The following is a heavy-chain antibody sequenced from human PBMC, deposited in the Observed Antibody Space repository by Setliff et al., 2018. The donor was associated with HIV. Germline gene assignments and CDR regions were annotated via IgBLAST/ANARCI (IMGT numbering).Heavy chain of an antibody. V-gene: IGHV4-38-2*01. CDR2: MYHSGST. CDR1: GHSIRSGYY. J-gene: IGHJ4*02. CDR3: ASRWGSYYDTNGHPFDY. D-gene: IGHD3-22*01. Sequence: SETLSLTCSVSGHSIRSGYYWGWIRQPPGKGLEWIGTMYHSGSTYYNPSLQGRVTMFFVTSEDHFSLRLSSVTAADTAVYYCASRWGSYYDTNGHPFDYWGQGTLVTVSS.